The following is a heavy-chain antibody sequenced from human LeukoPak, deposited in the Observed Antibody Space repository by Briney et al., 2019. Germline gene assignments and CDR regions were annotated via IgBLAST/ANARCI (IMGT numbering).Heavy chain of an antibody. CDR3: AKRGVVIRAVIIVGFHKEAYYFDY. CDR1: GFTVSSNY. Sequence: PGGSLRLSCAASGFTVSSNYMSRVRQAPGKGLEWVSVIYSGGSTYYADSVKGRFTISRDNPKNTLYLQMNSLRAEDTAVYFCAKRGVVIRAVIIVGFHKEAYYFDYWGQGALVTVSS. D-gene: IGHD3-10*01. J-gene: IGHJ4*02. CDR2: IYSGGST. V-gene: IGHV3-53*01.